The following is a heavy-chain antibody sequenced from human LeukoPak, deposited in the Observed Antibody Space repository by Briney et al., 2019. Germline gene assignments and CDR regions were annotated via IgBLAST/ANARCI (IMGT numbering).Heavy chain of an antibody. CDR1: GFTFTSSA. J-gene: IGHJ3*02. CDR3: AAAPTYSSGWRRGWAFDI. CDR2: IFVGSGNT. D-gene: IGHD6-19*01. V-gene: IGHV1-58*01. Sequence: TSVKVSCKASGFTFTSSAVQWVRQARGQRLEWIGWIFVGSGNTNYAQKFQERVTITRDMSTSTAYMELSSLRSEDTAVYYCAAAPTYSSGWRRGWAFDIWGQGTMVTVSS.